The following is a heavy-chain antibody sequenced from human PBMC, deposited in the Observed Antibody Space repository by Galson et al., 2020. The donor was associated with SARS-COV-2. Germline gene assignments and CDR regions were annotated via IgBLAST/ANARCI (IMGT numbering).Heavy chain of an antibody. CDR2: RYYSGVT. CDR3: ARMDYGSKNYFYYYGMDV. J-gene: IGHJ6*02. Sequence: SETLSLTCTVTGGPVSSGEYYWPWVRQHAGKGLVWIGYRYYSGVTYYNPSLMSRVSISVDTSDNHFSLRLNSVTAADTAVYYCARMDYGSKNYFYYYGMDVWGQGTTVTVSS. CDR1: GGPVSSGEYY. D-gene: IGHD3-10*01. V-gene: IGHV4-31*03.